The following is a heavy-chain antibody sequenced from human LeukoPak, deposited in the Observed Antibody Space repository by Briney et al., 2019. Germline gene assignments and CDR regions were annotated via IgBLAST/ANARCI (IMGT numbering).Heavy chain of an antibody. CDR3: AKGRGWLQFFDY. J-gene: IGHJ4*02. D-gene: IGHD5-24*01. Sequence: GGSLRLSCTASGFTFSNYAMNWVRQAPGKGLEWVSTISGGGGSTFYADSVKGRFTISRDNSKNTLYLQMNSLRAEDTAVYYCAKGRGWLQFFDYWGQGTLVTVSS. CDR1: GFTFSNYA. V-gene: IGHV3-23*01. CDR2: ISGGGGST.